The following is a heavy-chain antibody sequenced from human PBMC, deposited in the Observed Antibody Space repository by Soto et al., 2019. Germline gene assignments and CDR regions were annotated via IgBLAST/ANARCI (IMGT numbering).Heavy chain of an antibody. V-gene: IGHV1-18*01. CDR3: ARDWDSGSYYGVPDAFDI. D-gene: IGHD1-26*01. J-gene: IGHJ3*02. CDR1: GDTFTSYG. CDR2: ISAYNGNT. Sequence: ASVKVSCKAAGDTFTSYGISWVRQAPGQGLEWMGWISAYNGNTNYAQKLQGGVTMTTDTSTSTAYMEMRSLRSDDTAVYYCARDWDSGSYYGVPDAFDIWGQGTMVT.